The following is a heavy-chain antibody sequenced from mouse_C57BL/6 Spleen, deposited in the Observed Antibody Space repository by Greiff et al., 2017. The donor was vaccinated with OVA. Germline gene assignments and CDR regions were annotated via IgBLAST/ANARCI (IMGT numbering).Heavy chain of an antibody. Sequence: EVMLVESGGGLVQPGGSMKLSCAASGFTFSDAWMDWVRQSPEKGLEWVAEIRNKANNHATYYAESVKGRFTISRDDSKSSVYLQMNSLRAEDTGIYYCTRHGSSPWYFDVWGTGTTVTVSS. D-gene: IGHD1-1*01. CDR2: IRNKANNHAT. V-gene: IGHV6-6*01. CDR3: TRHGSSPWYFDV. CDR1: GFTFSDAW. J-gene: IGHJ1*03.